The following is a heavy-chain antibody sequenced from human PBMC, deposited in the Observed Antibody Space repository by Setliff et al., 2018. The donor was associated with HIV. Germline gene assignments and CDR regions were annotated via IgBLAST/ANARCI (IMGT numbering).Heavy chain of an antibody. Sequence: SETLSLTCTVSGGSISSYYWSWIRQPPGKGLEWIGYIYYSGSTNYNPSLKSRVTMSVDTSKNQFSLKLSSVTAADTAVYYCARVVGATNHYYYYMDVWGKGTTVTVSS. D-gene: IGHD1-26*01. CDR2: IYYSGST. V-gene: IGHV4-59*01. J-gene: IGHJ6*03. CDR3: ARVVGATNHYYYYMDV. CDR1: GGSISSYY.